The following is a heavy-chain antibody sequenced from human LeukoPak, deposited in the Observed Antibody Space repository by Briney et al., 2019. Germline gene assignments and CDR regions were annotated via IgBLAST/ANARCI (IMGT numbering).Heavy chain of an antibody. Sequence: ETLSLTCTVSGGSISSYYWSWIRQPPGKGLEWVSVIYSGGSTYYADSVKGRFTISRDNSKNTLYLQMNSLRAEDTAVYYCARDSSGWYGTWGQGTLVTVSS. J-gene: IGHJ5*02. CDR1: GGSISSYY. CDR3: ARDSSGWYGT. CDR2: IYSGGST. D-gene: IGHD6-19*01. V-gene: IGHV3-53*01.